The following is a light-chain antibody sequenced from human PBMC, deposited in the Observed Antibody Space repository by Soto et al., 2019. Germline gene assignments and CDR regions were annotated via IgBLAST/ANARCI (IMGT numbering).Light chain of an antibody. J-gene: IGKJ3*01. CDR3: QRSYSSPFT. CDR1: QPIDTS. CDR2: AAS. V-gene: IGKV1-39*01. Sequence: DIQMTQASSSPSASVGDRVTITCRASQPIDTSLNWYQQKPGNAPRLLIYAASSLQSGVPLRFSGSGSGTDFTLTISSLQPEDFATYYCQRSYSSPFTFGPGTTVDIK.